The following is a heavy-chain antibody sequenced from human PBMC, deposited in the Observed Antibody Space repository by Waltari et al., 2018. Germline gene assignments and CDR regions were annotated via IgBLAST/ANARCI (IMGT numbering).Heavy chain of an antibody. V-gene: IGHV1-8*01. J-gene: IGHJ5*02. CDR3: ARGLYITMIVVRGFDP. Sequence: KASGYTFTSYDINWVRQATGQGLEWMGWMNPNSGNTGYAQKFQGRVTMTRNTSISTAYMELSSLRSEDTAVYYCARGLYITMIVVRGFDPWGQGTLVTVSS. CDR2: MNPNSGNT. D-gene: IGHD3-22*01. CDR1: GYTFTSYD.